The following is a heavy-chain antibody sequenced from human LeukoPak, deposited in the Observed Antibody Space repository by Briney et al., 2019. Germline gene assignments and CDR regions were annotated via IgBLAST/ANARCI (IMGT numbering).Heavy chain of an antibody. CDR3: ARGRAVAGSHYGMDV. V-gene: IGHV3-48*03. D-gene: IGHD6-19*01. CDR2: ISHSGTSI. Sequence: GGSLRLSCATSGFTFSSYEMNWVRQAPGKGLGWVSYISHSGTSIYYADSVKGRFTFSRDNAKNSLFLQMNSLRAEDTAVYYCARGRAVAGSHYGMDVWGKGTTVTVSS. J-gene: IGHJ6*04. CDR1: GFTFSSYE.